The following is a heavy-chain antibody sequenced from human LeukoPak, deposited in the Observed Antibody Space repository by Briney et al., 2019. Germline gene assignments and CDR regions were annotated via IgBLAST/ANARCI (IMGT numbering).Heavy chain of an antibody. CDR3: ARSGTFRLVVPTADAFDI. CDR2: INWNGGTT. Sequence: GGSLRLSCAASGFTFDDYGMSWVRQAPGKGLEWVSGINWNGGTTGYADSVKGRFTISRDNAKNSLYLQMNSLRAEDTALYHCARSGTFRLVVPTADAFDIWGQGTIVTVSS. CDR1: GFTFDDYG. D-gene: IGHD2-2*01. V-gene: IGHV3-20*01. J-gene: IGHJ3*02.